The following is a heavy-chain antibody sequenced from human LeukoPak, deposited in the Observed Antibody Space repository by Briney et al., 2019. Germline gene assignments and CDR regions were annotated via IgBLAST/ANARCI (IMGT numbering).Heavy chain of an antibody. V-gene: IGHV3-7*01. CDR2: INQDGSKI. D-gene: IGHD7-27*01. J-gene: IGHJ4*02. CDR1: GFTFNSYW. Sequence: PGGSLRLSCAASGFTFNSYWMSWVRQAPGKGLEWVANINQDGSKIYYVDSVKGRSTISRDNAKTSLYLQMNSLRAEDTAVYFCATGNSLDYWGQGTLVTVSS. CDR3: ATGNSLDY.